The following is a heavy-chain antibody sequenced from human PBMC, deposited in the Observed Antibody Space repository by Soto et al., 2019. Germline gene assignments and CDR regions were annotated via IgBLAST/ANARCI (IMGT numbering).Heavy chain of an antibody. CDR2: IDYTGSA. J-gene: IGHJ6*02. CDR1: GVSISSYY. D-gene: IGHD2-21*02. Sequence: SETLSLTCTVSGVSISSYYWSWIRQPPGKGLEWIGYIDYTGSANYSPSLNSRVTILLDTSKNQFSLKVTSVTAADTAVYYCARAWGENYGGDSGGYYYYYGLDVWGQGTTVTVSS. CDR3: ARAWGENYGGDSGGYYYYYGLDV. V-gene: IGHV4-59*01.